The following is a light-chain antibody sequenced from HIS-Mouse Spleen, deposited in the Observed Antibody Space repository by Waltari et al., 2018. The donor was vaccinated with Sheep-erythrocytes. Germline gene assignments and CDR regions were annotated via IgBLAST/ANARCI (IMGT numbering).Light chain of an antibody. CDR1: TSDVGSDNL. V-gene: IGLV2-23*01. Sequence: QSALTQPASVSGSPGQSITISCTGTTSDVGSDNLGSWFQQHPGKAPKRMIYEGSKRPSGVSNRFSGSRSGNTASLTISGLQAEDEADYYCCSYAGSSTPWVFGGGTKLTVL. J-gene: IGLJ3*02. CDR3: CSYAGSSTPWV. CDR2: EGS.